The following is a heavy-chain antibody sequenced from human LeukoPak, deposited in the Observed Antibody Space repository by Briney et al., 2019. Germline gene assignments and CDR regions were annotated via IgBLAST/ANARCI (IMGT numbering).Heavy chain of an antibody. CDR2: ISAYNGNT. J-gene: IGHJ3*02. D-gene: IGHD3-22*01. Sequence: GASVKVSCKASGYTFTSYGISWVRQAPGQGLEWMGWISAYNGNTNYAQKLQGRVTMTTDTSTSTAYMELRSLRSDDTAVYYCARDFLYYYDSSGTRVDAFDIWGQGTMVTVSS. CDR1: GYTFTSYG. V-gene: IGHV1-18*01. CDR3: ARDFLYYYDSSGTRVDAFDI.